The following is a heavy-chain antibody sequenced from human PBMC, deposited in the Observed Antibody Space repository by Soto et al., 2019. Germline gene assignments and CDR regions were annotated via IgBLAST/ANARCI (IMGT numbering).Heavy chain of an antibody. V-gene: IGHV4-4*02. J-gene: IGHJ2*01. CDR3: FFNDTATTEIYTSFPARRSSDL. D-gene: IGHD4-17*01. Sequence: SETLSLTCDVSGGSISTGGWWSWVRQPPGKGLEWIGQISQSGTTNYNPSLESRVTISMDKFKNQCSLHLTAVTAADTAVYFFFFNDTATTEIYTSFPARRSSDL. CDR2: ISQSGTT. CDR1: GGSISTGGW.